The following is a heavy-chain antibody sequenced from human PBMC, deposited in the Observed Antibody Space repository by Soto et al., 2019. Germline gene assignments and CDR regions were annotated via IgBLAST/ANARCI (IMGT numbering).Heavy chain of an antibody. CDR3: ARGLARYYYGSGSYYIWFDP. J-gene: IGHJ5*02. D-gene: IGHD3-10*01. V-gene: IGHV4-34*01. CDR1: GGSFSGYY. Sequence: SETLSLTCTFYGGSFSGYYWSWIRQPPGKGLEWIGEINHSGSTNYNPSLKSRVTISVDTSKNQFSLKLSSVTAADTAVYYCARGLARYYYGSGSYYIWFDPWGQRALVT. CDR2: INHSGST.